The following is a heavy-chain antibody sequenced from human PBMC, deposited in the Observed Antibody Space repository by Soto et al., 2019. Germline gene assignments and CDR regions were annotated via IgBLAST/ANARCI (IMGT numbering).Heavy chain of an antibody. V-gene: IGHV4-4*02. CDR2: IHHTGNN. CDR3: ARGSALGTFGLNV. Sequence: SETLSLTCAVSGDSIKNDDWWSWVRQPPGQGLEWIGEIHHTGNNKYNPSLRSRVTMSVDTSEKHFSLQVNSVTGADTAVYYCARGSALGTFGLNVWGQGTTVTASS. CDR1: GDSIKNDDW. D-gene: IGHD1-26*01. J-gene: IGHJ6*02.